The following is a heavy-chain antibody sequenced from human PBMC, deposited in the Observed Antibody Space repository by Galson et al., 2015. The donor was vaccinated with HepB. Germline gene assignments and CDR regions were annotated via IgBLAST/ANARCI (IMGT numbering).Heavy chain of an antibody. CDR2: IYYSGST. Sequence: ETLSLTCTVSGGSVSISTYYRIWIRQPPGKGLEWIGYIYYSGSTNYNPSLKSRVTISVDTSKNQFSLKLSSVTAADTAVYYCARKVKYSSSYRDAFDIWGQGTMVTVSS. V-gene: IGHV4-61*01. J-gene: IGHJ3*02. D-gene: IGHD6-6*01. CDR3: ARKVKYSSSYRDAFDI. CDR1: GGSVSISTYY.